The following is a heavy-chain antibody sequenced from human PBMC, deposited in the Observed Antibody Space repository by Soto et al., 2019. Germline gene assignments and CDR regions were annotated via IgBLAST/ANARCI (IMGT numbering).Heavy chain of an antibody. V-gene: IGHV3-9*01. J-gene: IGHJ6*02. Sequence: EVQLVESGGALVQPGRSLRLSCVASGFTFDDHVMHWVRQVPGKGLEWVGHISWNGYSIGYGGSVRSRFIISRDNAKNTLYLQMNSLRPEDTALYYCARSWSGSTSGRVDVWGQGTTVTVSS. CDR1: GFTFDDHV. D-gene: IGHD3-3*01. CDR3: ARSWSGSTSGRVDV. CDR2: ISWNGYSI.